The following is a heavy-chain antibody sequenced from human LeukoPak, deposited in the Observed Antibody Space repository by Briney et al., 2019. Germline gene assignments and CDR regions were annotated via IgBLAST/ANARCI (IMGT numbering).Heavy chain of an antibody. CDR3: AAKQTETIDY. J-gene: IGHJ4*02. D-gene: IGHD4-17*01. V-gene: IGHV4-31*03. Sequence: SETLSLTCTVSGGSISSGGYYWSWIRQHPGKGLEWIGYIYYSGSTYYNPSLKSRVTISVDTSKNQFSLKLSSVTAADTAVYYCAAKQTETIDYWGQGTLVTVSS. CDR2: IYYSGST. CDR1: GGSISSGGYY.